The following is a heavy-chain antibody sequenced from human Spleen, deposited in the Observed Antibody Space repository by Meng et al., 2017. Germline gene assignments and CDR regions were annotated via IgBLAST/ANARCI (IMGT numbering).Heavy chain of an antibody. CDR2: IIPVYGTT. Sequence: QVQLVQSGAEVKTPGSSVKVSCKALGGTFSSYAISWVRQAPGQGLEWMGGIIPVYGTTSYAQKFQGKVTMTRDTSTTTVYMDLSSLRSEDTAVYYCAREIYGSPLYYFDYWGQGTLVTVSS. CDR3: AREIYGSPLYYFDY. V-gene: IGHV1-69*06. CDR1: GGTFSSYA. J-gene: IGHJ4*02. D-gene: IGHD3-3*01.